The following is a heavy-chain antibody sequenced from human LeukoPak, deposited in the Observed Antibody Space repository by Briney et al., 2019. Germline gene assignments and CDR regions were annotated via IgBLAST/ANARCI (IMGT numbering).Heavy chain of an antibody. D-gene: IGHD2-21*01. V-gene: IGHV1-2*02. CDR3: ARVGENAFDI. J-gene: IGHJ3*02. CDR1: GYTFTSYG. Sequence: ASVKVSCKASGYTFTSYGINWGRHGTGQGLEWMGWINPNSGGTNYAQKFQGSVTMTRDTSISTAYMELSRLRSDDTAVYYCARVGENAFDIWGQGTMVTVSS. CDR2: INPNSGGT.